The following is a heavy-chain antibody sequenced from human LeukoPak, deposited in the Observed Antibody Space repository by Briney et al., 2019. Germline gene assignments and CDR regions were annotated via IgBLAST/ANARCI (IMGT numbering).Heavy chain of an antibody. CDR1: GGSISSGSYY. V-gene: IGHV4-61*02. CDR3: ARGPWYDFWSGYWDYFDY. D-gene: IGHD3-3*01. Sequence: SETLSLTYTVSGGSISSGSYYWRWIRQPAGKGLEWIGRIYTSGSTNYNPSLKSRVTISVDTSKNQFSLKLSSVTAADTAVYYCARGPWYDFWSGYWDYFDYWGQGTLVTVSS. J-gene: IGHJ4*02. CDR2: IYTSGST.